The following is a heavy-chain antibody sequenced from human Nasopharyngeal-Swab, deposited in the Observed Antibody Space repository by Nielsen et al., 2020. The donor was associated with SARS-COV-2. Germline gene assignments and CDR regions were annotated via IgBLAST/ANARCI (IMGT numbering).Heavy chain of an antibody. J-gene: IGHJ4*02. Sequence: GESLKISCAASGFTFSSYAMSWVRQAPGKGLEWVSAISGSGGSTYYADSVKGRFTISRDNSKNTLYLQMNSLRAEDTAVYYCAKDLGGYVAYWGQGTLVTVSS. CDR3: AKDLGGYVAY. V-gene: IGHV3-23*01. CDR1: GFTFSSYA. CDR2: ISGSGGST. D-gene: IGHD5-12*01.